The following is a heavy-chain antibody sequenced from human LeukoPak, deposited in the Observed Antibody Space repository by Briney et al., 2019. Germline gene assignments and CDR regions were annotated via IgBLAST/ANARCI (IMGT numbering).Heavy chain of an antibody. CDR2: IYYTGNS. D-gene: IGHD6-6*01. V-gene: IGHV4-39*01. J-gene: IGHJ4*02. CDR3: ARYSSTWAFDY. Sequence: KPSETLSLTCTVSGGSIINSGYYWGWIRQPPGQGLEWIANIYYTGNSNYNSSLKSRITISVDTSRNQFSLKLTSVTAADTAVYFWARYSSTWAFDYWGQGSLVTVSS. CDR1: GGSIINSGYY.